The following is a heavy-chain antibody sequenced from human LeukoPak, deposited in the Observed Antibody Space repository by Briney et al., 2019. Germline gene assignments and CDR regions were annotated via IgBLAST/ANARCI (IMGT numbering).Heavy chain of an antibody. J-gene: IGHJ6*02. V-gene: IGHV1-2*02. CDR2: INPNSGGT. CDR3: ARKQGLTFWSGYYPYYYYYYGMDV. D-gene: IGHD3-3*01. CDR1: GYTFTGYY. Sequence: GASVKVSCKASGYTFTGYYMHWVRQAPGQGLEWMGWINPNSGGTNYAQKFQGRVTMTRNTSISTAYMELSSLRSEDTAVYYCARKQGLTFWSGYYPYYYYYYGMDVWGQGTTVTVS.